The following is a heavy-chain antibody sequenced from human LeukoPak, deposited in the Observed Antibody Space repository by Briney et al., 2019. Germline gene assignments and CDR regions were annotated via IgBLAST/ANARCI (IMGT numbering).Heavy chain of an antibody. CDR1: GFTFSSYW. Sequence: GGSLRLSCAASGFTFSSYWMSWVRQAQGKGREWVANIKQDGSEKYYVDSVKGRFTISRDNARNSLYLQMNSLRAEDTAVYYCARDLSRSSSSIGDYWGQGTLVTVSS. J-gene: IGHJ4*02. CDR3: ARDLSRSSSSIGDY. D-gene: IGHD6-6*01. CDR2: IKQDGSEK. V-gene: IGHV3-7*01.